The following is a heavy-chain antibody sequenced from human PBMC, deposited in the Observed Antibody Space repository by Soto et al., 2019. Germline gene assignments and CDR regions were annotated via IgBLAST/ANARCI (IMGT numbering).Heavy chain of an antibody. J-gene: IGHJ4*02. CDR1: GGTFSSYA. Sequence: ASVKVSCKASGGTFSSYAISWVLQAPGQGLEWMGGIIPIFGTANYAQKFQGRVTITADESTSTAYMELSSLRSEDTAVYYCARGRPSGAFDYWGQGTLVTVSS. D-gene: IGHD1-26*01. V-gene: IGHV1-69*13. CDR3: ARGRPSGAFDY. CDR2: IIPIFGTA.